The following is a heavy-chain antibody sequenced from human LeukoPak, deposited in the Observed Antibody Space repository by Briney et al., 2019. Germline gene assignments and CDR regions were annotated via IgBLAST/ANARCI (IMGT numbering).Heavy chain of an antibody. CDR1: GFTFSSYW. CDR2: INSDGSST. Sequence: GGSLRLSCAASGFTFSSYWMHWVRQAPGKGLVGVSRINSDGSSTSYADSVKGRFTISRDNAKNTLYLQMNSLRAEDTAVYYCARDGQPTRYCSGGSCRYSGYYGMDVWGQGTTVTVSS. CDR3: ARDGQPTRYCSGGSCRYSGYYGMDV. D-gene: IGHD2-15*01. V-gene: IGHV3-74*01. J-gene: IGHJ6*02.